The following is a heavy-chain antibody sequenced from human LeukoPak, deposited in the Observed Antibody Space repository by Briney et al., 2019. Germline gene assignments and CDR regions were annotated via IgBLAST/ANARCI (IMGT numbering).Heavy chain of an antibody. J-gene: IGHJ4*02. CDR3: ARGGWSSTDFDY. CDR2: IYYSGST. D-gene: IGHD2-2*01. V-gene: IGHV4-31*03. Sequence: SQTLSLTCTVSGGAISSGGYYWSWIRQHPGEGLEWVGYIYYSGSTYYNPSLKSRVTISVDTSKNQFSLKLSSVTAADTAVYYCARGGWSSTDFDYWGQGTLVTVSS. CDR1: GGAISSGGYY.